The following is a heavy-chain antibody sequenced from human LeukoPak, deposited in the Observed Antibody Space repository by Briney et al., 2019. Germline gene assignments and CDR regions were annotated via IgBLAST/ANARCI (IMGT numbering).Heavy chain of an antibody. CDR2: ISAYSGNT. V-gene: IGHV1-18*01. Sequence: ASVKVSCKASGYTFTSYGISWVRQAPGQGLEWMGWISAYSGNTNYAQKLQGRVTMTTDTSTSTAYMELRSLRSDDTAVYYCARTRITMVRGVIRILDYWGQGTLVTVSS. CDR1: GYTFTSYG. J-gene: IGHJ4*02. CDR3: ARTRITMVRGVIRILDY. D-gene: IGHD3-10*01.